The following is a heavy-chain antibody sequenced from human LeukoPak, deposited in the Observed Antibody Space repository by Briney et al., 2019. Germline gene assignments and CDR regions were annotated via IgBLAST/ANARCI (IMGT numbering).Heavy chain of an antibody. Sequence: PGGSLRLSCAASGFTFSSYAMHWVRQAPGKGLEWVAVISYDGSNKYYADSVKGRFTVSRDNSKNTLYLQMNGLRAEDTAVYYCARDPSVWFGEFQASDAFDIWGQGTMVTVSS. J-gene: IGHJ3*02. D-gene: IGHD3-10*01. CDR1: GFTFSSYA. V-gene: IGHV3-30-3*01. CDR2: ISYDGSNK. CDR3: ARDPSVWFGEFQASDAFDI.